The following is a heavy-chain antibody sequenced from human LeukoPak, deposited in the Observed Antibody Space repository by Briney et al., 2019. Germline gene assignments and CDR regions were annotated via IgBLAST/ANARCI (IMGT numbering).Heavy chain of an antibody. CDR2: INLNSGGT. CDR1: GYTFTDYY. V-gene: IGHV1-2*02. Sequence: ASVKVSCKASGYTFTDYYMHWVRQAPGQGLEWMGWINLNSGGTNYVQTFQGRVTMTRDTSISTAYMGLSRLRSDDTAVYYCARGAQGEQHWGQGALVTVSS. D-gene: IGHD2-21*01. J-gene: IGHJ1*01. CDR3: ARGAQGEQH.